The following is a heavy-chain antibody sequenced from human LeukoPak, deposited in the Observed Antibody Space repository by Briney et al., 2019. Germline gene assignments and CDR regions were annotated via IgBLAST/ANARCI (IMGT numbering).Heavy chain of an antibody. D-gene: IGHD3-22*01. CDR1: GCIFTSYW. J-gene: IGHJ6*02. Sequence: GESLKISCKGSGCIFTSYWIGWVRQIPGKGLEWVGIIYPGGSDTRYSPSFQGQVTISADKSISTAYLQWSSLKASDTAMYYCARSNYYHSSGEWDYYYGMDVWGQGTTVTVSS. CDR2: IYPGGSDT. V-gene: IGHV5-51*01. CDR3: ARSNYYHSSGEWDYYYGMDV.